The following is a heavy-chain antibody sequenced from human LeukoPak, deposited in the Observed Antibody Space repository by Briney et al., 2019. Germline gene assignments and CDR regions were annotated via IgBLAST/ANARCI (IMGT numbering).Heavy chain of an antibody. V-gene: IGHV3-74*01. CDR2: INSDGSST. CDR3: ARHVVAVGFDY. CDR1: GFTFSSYW. Sequence: GGSLRLSCAVSGFTFSSYWMHWVRQAPGKGLVWVSRINSDGSSTSYADSVKGRFTISRDNAKNTLYLQMNSLRAEDTAVYYCARHVVAVGFDYWGQGTLVTVSS. J-gene: IGHJ4*02. D-gene: IGHD3-22*01.